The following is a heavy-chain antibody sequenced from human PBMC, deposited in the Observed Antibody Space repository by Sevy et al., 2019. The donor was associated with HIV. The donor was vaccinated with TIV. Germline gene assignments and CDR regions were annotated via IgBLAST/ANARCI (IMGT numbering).Heavy chain of an antibody. D-gene: IGHD1-26*01. V-gene: IGHV3-74*01. J-gene: IGHJ4*02. CDR1: GLTLTNYW. CDR2: INTDGKMT. CDR3: ARGSRGTFGY. Sequence: RLSCAASGLTLTNYWMHWVRQAPGKGLVWVSHINTDGKMTRYADFVKGRFTISRDNAKNTLYLQMNSLRDEDTAVYYCARGSRGTFGYWGQGTLITVSS.